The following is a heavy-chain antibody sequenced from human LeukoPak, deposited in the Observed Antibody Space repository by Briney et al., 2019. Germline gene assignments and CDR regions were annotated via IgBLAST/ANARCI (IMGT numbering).Heavy chain of an antibody. CDR1: GSSISSGGYS. CDR3: ARGDYDSSGYYPSRDAFDI. D-gene: IGHD3-22*01. CDR2: IYHSGST. Sequence: SQTLSLTCAVSGSSISSGGYSWSWIRQPPGKGLEWIGYIYHSGSTYYNPSLKSRVTISVDRSKNQFSLKLSSVTAVDTAVYYCARGDYDSSGYYPSRDAFDIWGQGTMVTVSS. J-gene: IGHJ3*02. V-gene: IGHV4-30-2*01.